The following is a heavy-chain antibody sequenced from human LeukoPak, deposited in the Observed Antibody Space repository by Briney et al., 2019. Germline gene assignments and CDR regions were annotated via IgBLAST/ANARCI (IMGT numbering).Heavy chain of an antibody. J-gene: IGHJ4*02. CDR2: IKSKTDGGTT. CDR1: GFTFSNAW. D-gene: IGHD3-22*01. Sequence: GGSLRLSCAASGFTFSNAWMSWVRQAPGKGLEWVGRIKSKTDGGTTDYAAPVKGRFTISRDDSKNTLYLQMNSLKTEDTAVYYCTTEVAMIVVVPDYWGQGTLVTVSS. V-gene: IGHV3-15*01. CDR3: TTEVAMIVVVPDY.